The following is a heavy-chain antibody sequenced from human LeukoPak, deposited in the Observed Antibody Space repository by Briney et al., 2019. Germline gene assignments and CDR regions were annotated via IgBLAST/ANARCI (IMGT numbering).Heavy chain of an antibody. Sequence: GGSLRLSCEASGFTFSSYEMNWVRQAPGKGLEWVSYISNIDTTIYYADSVKGRFTISRDNAKNSLYLQMNSLRAEDTALHYCAREGAGIMIRGVILDYWGQGTLSPSPQ. J-gene: IGHJ4*02. V-gene: IGHV3-48*03. CDR3: AREGAGIMIRGVILDY. CDR1: GFTFSSYE. CDR2: ISNIDTTI. D-gene: IGHD3-10*01.